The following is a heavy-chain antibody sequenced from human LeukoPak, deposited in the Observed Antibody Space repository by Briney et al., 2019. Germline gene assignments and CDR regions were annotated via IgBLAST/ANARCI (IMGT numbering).Heavy chain of an antibody. V-gene: IGHV1-2*02. CDR2: INPNSGRT. D-gene: IGHD3-9*01. J-gene: IGHJ4*02. CDR1: GYTFNDYY. CDR3: ARDSSDVLTGYYHF. Sequence: ASVKVSCKTSGYTFNDYYVHWVRQAPGQGLEWMGWINPNSGRTNYAPKFQGRVTLTTDTSISTAYMALSSLISGDTALYFCARDSSDVLTGYYHFWGQGTLVTVSS.